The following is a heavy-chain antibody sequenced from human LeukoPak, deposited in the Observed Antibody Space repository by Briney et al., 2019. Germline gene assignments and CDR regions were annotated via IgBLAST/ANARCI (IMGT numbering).Heavy chain of an antibody. CDR2: ISPDGSTT. Sequence: PGGSLRVSCAASGFSLSNYWMHWVRQAPGKGLVWVSRISPDGSTTGHADSVKGRFTTSRDNAKNTLFLQMNSLRAEDTAVYYCTRDFDFSSAIWGQGTLVTVSS. J-gene: IGHJ4*02. V-gene: IGHV3-74*01. CDR3: TRDFDFSSAI. CDR1: GFSLSNYW. D-gene: IGHD3-3*01.